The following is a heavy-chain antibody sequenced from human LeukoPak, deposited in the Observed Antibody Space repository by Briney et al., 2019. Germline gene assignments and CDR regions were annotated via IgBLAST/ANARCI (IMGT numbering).Heavy chain of an antibody. V-gene: IGHV4-38-2*02. CDR1: GYSISSGYY. CDR3: ASTSLDYGGNALDY. D-gene: IGHD4-23*01. Sequence: SETLSLTCTVSGYSISSGYYWGWIRQPPGKGLEWIGSIYHSGSTYYNLSLKSRVTISVDTSKNQFSLKLSSVTAADTAVYYCASTSLDYGGNALDYWGQGTLVTVSS. CDR2: IYHSGST. J-gene: IGHJ4*02.